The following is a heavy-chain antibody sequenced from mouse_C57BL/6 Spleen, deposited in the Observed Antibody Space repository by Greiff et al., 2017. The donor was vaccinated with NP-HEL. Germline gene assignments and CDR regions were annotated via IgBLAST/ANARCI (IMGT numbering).Heavy chain of an antibody. Sequence: EVMLVESGGGLVKPGGSLKLSCAASGFTFSDYGMHWVRQAPEKGLEWVAYISSGSSTIYYAATVKGRFTISRDNAKNTLFLQMTSLRSEDTAMYYCARRYGWYFDVWGTGTTVTVSS. D-gene: IGHD2-14*01. CDR3: ARRYGWYFDV. J-gene: IGHJ1*03. CDR2: ISSGSSTI. V-gene: IGHV5-17*01. CDR1: GFTFSDYG.